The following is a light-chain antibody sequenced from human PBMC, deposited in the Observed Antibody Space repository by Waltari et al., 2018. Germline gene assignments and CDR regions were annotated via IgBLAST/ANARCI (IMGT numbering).Light chain of an antibody. CDR2: SAS. CDR1: QGIASW. V-gene: IGKV1-12*01. CDR3: QETRSLPFT. Sequence: DFQLTQPPSSVSPSVGHRVTITWRASQGIASWLAWYQQKPGKVPKLLVFSASTLQGWVPSRFSGSGSGTEFTLTISSLQSEEFATYYSQETRSLPFTFGPGTKVDLK. J-gene: IGKJ3*01.